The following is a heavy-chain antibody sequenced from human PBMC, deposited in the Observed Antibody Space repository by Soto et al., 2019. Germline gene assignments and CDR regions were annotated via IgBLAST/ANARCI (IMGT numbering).Heavy chain of an antibody. CDR1: GFTFSDFE. V-gene: IGHV3-30-3*01. J-gene: IGHJ4*02. Sequence: QVQLVESGGGVVQPGRSLRLSCSASGFTFSDFEMYWVRQAPGKGLDWVSFISYDGSNQYYAGSVKGRFTVSRDNPKNTLSFPMNSLSPEDTAVYFCAGWAGTAPRFHYWGQGTLVTVSS. D-gene: IGHD1-7*01. CDR2: ISYDGSNQ. CDR3: AGWAGTAPRFHY.